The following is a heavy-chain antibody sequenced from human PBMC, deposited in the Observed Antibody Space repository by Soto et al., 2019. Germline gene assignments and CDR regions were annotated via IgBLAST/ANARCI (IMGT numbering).Heavy chain of an antibody. CDR1: GGSISSTDW. CDR3: AVPGAGDFDY. J-gene: IGHJ4*02. V-gene: IGHV4-4*02. Sequence: SETLSLTCAVSGGSISSTDWWTWVRQPPGKGLEWIGEIYHSGTTNYKPSLKSRVTISLEKSKNQFSLTLSSVTAADTAVYYCAVPGAGDFDYWGQGALVTVSS. D-gene: IGHD6-13*01. CDR2: IYHSGTT.